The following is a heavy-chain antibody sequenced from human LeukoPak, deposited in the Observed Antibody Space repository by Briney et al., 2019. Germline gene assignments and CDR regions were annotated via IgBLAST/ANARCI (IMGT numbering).Heavy chain of an antibody. D-gene: IGHD6-19*01. CDR1: GFTFSGFA. CDR3: AKRIYGWYYIDY. V-gene: IGHV3-23*01. CDR2: ITGPGDGA. Sequence: GGSLRLSCAASGFTFSGFAMSWVRQAPGKGLEWVSAITGPGDGAFYADSVKGRFTITRDSSRNTVYLQMNDLRDDDTAVYYCAKRIYGWYYIDYWGQGALVTVSS. J-gene: IGHJ4*02.